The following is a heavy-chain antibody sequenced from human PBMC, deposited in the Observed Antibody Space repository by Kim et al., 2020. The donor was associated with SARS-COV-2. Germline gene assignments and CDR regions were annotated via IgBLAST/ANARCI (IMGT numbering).Heavy chain of an antibody. J-gene: IGHJ6*02. Sequence: ADAVKGRFTISRDNSKNTLYLQMNSRRAEDTAVYYCARRRFSYYYYGMDVWGQGTTVTVSS. CDR3: ARRRFSYYYYGMDV. D-gene: IGHD3-3*01. V-gene: IGHV3-33*01.